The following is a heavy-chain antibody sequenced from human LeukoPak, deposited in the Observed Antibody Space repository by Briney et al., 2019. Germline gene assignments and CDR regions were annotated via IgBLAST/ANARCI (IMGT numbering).Heavy chain of an antibody. D-gene: IGHD1-20*01. CDR2: IWSDGRDK. Sequence: PGGSLRLSCATSGFTFSSYGMHWVRQAPGKGLEWVAAIWSDGRDKFYADSVTGRFIISRDNTKNTLYLQMNSLTAEDTAVYYCARDDYITSSLDYWGQGTLVTVSS. CDR3: ARDDYITSSLDY. CDR1: GFTFSSYG. V-gene: IGHV3-33*01. J-gene: IGHJ4*02.